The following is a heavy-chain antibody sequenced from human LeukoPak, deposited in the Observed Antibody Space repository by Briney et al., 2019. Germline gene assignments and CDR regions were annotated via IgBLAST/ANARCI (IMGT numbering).Heavy chain of an antibody. Sequence: PGESLKISCKGSGYSFTTYWIGWVRHMPGRGLEWMGIIYPGDSDTTYSPYFQGQVTISADKSISTAYLQWSSLKASDTAMYYCARQFRDSSGYYSYYFDYWGQGTLVTVSS. CDR3: ARQFRDSSGYYSYYFDY. CDR1: GYSFTTYW. CDR2: IYPGDSDT. D-gene: IGHD3-22*01. V-gene: IGHV5-51*01. J-gene: IGHJ4*02.